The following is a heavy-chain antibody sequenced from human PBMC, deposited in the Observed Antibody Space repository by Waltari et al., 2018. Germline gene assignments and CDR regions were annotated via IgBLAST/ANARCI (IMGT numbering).Heavy chain of an antibody. CDR3: VRDEPGDGLDY. V-gene: IGHV3-74*03. Sequence: EVQLVESGGALVQPGGSRGLSCATSGFTFSRYWMHWVRQAPGEGLMWVSHIESDESRTTYADSVKGRFTISRDNAKNTVYLQMNSLKDEDTAVYYCVRDEPGDGLDYWGQGTRVTVSS. CDR1: GFTFSRYW. CDR2: IESDESRT. D-gene: IGHD7-27*01. J-gene: IGHJ4*02.